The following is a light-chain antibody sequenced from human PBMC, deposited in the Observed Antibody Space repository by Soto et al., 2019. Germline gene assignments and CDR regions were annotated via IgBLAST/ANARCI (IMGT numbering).Light chain of an antibody. J-gene: IGKJ4*01. CDR3: QQYYNSPLT. Sequence: DIVMTQSPASLAVSLGERATINCKSSQSVLYSSNNKNYLAWYQQKPGQPPNLLIYWASTRESGVPDRFSGSGSGTDFTLTISSLQAEDVAVYYCQQYYNSPLTFGGGTKVDIK. CDR2: WAS. CDR1: QSVLYSSNNKNY. V-gene: IGKV4-1*01.